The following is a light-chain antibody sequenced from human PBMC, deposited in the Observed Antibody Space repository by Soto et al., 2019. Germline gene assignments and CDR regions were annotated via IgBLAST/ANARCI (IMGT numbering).Light chain of an antibody. CDR1: QSVNNF. J-gene: IGKJ4*01. CDR3: QQRSNWPPALS. CDR2: DAS. V-gene: IGKV3-11*01. Sequence: EVVLTQSPATLSLSPGDRATLSCRASQSVNNFLAWYQQKPGQTPRLLIYDASKRATGIPGRFSGSGSGTDFTLTISSLEPEDFAVYYCQQRSNWPPALSFGGGTKVDMK.